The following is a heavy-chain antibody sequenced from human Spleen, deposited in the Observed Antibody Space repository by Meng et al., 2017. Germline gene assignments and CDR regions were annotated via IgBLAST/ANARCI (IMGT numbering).Heavy chain of an antibody. V-gene: IGHV1-18*01. Sequence: ASVKVSCKASGGTLRNFAISWVRQAPGHGLEWMGWISAYNGNTNYAQKLQGRVTMTTDTSTSTAYMELRSLRSDDTAVYYCARWYYDFWSGYFGGFSWFDPWGQGTLVTVSS. D-gene: IGHD3-3*01. CDR1: GGTLRNFA. J-gene: IGHJ5*02. CDR2: ISAYNGNT. CDR3: ARWYYDFWSGYFGGFSWFDP.